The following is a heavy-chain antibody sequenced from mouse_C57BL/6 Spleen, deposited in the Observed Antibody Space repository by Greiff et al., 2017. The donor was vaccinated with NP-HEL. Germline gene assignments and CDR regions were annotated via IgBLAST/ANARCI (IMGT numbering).Heavy chain of an antibody. Sequence: QVQLQQSGPELVKPGASVKISCTASGYAFSSSWMNWVKQRPGKGLEWIGRIYPGDGDTNYNGKFKGKATLTADKSSSTAYMQLSSLTSEDSAVYFCAREGDGYYPDWFAYWGQGTLVTVSA. CDR3: AREGDGYYPDWFAY. D-gene: IGHD2-3*01. CDR1: GYAFSSSW. J-gene: IGHJ3*01. CDR2: IYPGDGDT. V-gene: IGHV1-82*01.